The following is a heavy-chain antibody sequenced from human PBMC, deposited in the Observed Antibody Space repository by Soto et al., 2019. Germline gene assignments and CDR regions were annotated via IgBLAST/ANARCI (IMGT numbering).Heavy chain of an antibody. Sequence: SATQSITCAVSGGSISSSNWWSWVRQPPGKGLEWIGEIYHSGSTNYNPSLKSRVTISVDKSKNQFSLKLSSVTAADTAVYYCARRRSLWFGELSFDYWGQGTLGTVSS. V-gene: IGHV4-4*02. J-gene: IGHJ4*02. CDR2: IYHSGST. D-gene: IGHD3-10*01. CDR1: GGSISSSNW. CDR3: ARRRSLWFGELSFDY.